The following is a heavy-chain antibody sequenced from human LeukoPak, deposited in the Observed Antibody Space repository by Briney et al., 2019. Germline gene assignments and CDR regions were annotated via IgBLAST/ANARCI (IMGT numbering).Heavy chain of an antibody. CDR3: ARVSGYYDSSGRHLDAFDI. CDR1: GGSFSGNY. Sequence: SETLSLTCAVYGGSFSGNYWSWIRHPPGRGRGWIGEINNSGSTNYNPSLKSRVTISVDTSKNQFSLKLSSVTAADTAVYYCARVSGYYDSSGRHLDAFDIWGQGTMVTVSS. D-gene: IGHD3-22*01. V-gene: IGHV4-34*01. J-gene: IGHJ3*02. CDR2: INNSGST.